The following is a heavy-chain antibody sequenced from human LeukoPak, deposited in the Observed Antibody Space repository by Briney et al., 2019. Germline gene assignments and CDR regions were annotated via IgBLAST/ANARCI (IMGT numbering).Heavy chain of an antibody. V-gene: IGHV1-2*04. Sequence: ASVKVSCKASGYTFTGCYVHWVRQAPGQGLEWMGWINPNSGGTNYAQKFQGWVTMTRDTSISTAYMELSRLRSDDTAVYYCARGAGITIFGVVTPSAFDIWGQGTMVTVSS. CDR1: GYTFTGCY. CDR3: ARGAGITIFGVVTPSAFDI. CDR2: INPNSGGT. J-gene: IGHJ3*02. D-gene: IGHD3-3*01.